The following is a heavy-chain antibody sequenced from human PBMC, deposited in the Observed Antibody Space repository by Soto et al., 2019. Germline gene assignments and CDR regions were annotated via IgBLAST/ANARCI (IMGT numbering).Heavy chain of an antibody. CDR2: IYYSGST. V-gene: IGHV4-59*01. CDR1: GGSISSYY. CDR3: ARSDGRY. Sequence: SETLSLTCTVSGGSISSYYWSWIRQPPGKGLEWIGYIYYSGSTNYNPSLKSRFTISVDTSKNQFSLKLSFVTAADTAVYYCARSDGRYWGQGTLVTVSS. J-gene: IGHJ4*02.